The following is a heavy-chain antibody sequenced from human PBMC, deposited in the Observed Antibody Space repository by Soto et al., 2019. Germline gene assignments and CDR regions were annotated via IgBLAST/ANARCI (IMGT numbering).Heavy chain of an antibody. Sequence: EVQLVESGGGLVQPGESLRLSCATSGFIFSDHYMDWVRQAPGKGLEWVGRTKNKANSYTTEYATSVKGRFSILRDDSKNSLHLQMNSLKTEDTAVYYCVRWKAGAPDYWGQGTLVTVSS. CDR3: VRWKAGAPDY. CDR2: TKNKANSYTT. J-gene: IGHJ4*02. D-gene: IGHD6-19*01. V-gene: IGHV3-72*01. CDR1: GFIFSDHY.